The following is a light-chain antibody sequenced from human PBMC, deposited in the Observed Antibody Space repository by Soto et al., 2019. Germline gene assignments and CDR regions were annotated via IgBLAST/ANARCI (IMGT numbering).Light chain of an antibody. Sequence: ETVMTQSPATLSVSPGERATLSCRAGQSISNNLAWYQQNPGQAPRLLIYGATTRATGIPSRFSGSGSGTEFTLTIRSLQSEDFAVYYCQQYNNWPLTFGGGTKVEIK. CDR3: QQYNNWPLT. CDR1: QSISNN. CDR2: GAT. J-gene: IGKJ4*01. V-gene: IGKV3-15*01.